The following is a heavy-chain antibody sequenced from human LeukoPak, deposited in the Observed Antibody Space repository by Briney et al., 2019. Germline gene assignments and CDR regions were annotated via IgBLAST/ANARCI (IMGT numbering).Heavy chain of an antibody. CDR3: ARETTSITGTLGYYYMDV. CDR2: IYSGGST. V-gene: IGHV3-53*01. D-gene: IGHD1-7*01. J-gene: IGHJ6*03. Sequence: PGGSLRLSCAASGFTVSSSYMSWVRQAPGKGLEWVSVIYSGGSTYYADSVKGRFTIFRDNSKNTLFLQMNSLRAEDTAVYYCARETTSITGTLGYYYMDVWGKGTTVTVSS. CDR1: GFTVSSSY.